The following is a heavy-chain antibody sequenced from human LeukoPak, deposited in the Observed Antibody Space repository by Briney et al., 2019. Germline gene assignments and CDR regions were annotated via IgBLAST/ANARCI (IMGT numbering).Heavy chain of an antibody. V-gene: IGHV3-23*01. D-gene: IGHD4-17*01. Sequence: GGSLRLSCAASGFTFSSYAMSWVRQAPGKGLEWVSAISGSGVSTYYADSVKGRFTISRDNSKNTMYLQMNSLRAEDTAVYYCAKDRVTIGHFDYWGQGTLVTVSS. CDR2: ISGSGVST. J-gene: IGHJ4*02. CDR3: AKDRVTIGHFDY. CDR1: GFTFSSYA.